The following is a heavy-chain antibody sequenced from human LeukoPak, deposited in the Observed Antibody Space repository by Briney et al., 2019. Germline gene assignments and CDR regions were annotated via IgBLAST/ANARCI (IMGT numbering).Heavy chain of an antibody. CDR1: GFSFSDYY. D-gene: IGHD2/OR15-2a*01. Sequence: PGGSLRLSCAAAGFSFSDYYMTWIRQAPGKGLEWISYFSSSSNYTNYADSVKGRFTISRDNAKNYLFLQMNSLRAEDTAVYYCARVYRSRRAFDYWGQGTLVTVSS. CDR2: FSSSSNYT. CDR3: ARVYRSRRAFDY. J-gene: IGHJ4*02. V-gene: IGHV3-11*05.